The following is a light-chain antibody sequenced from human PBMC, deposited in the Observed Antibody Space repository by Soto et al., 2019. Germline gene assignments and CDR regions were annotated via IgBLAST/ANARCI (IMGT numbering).Light chain of an antibody. CDR1: QSVSSY. CDR2: DAS. Sequence: EIVLTQSPATLSLSPGERATLSCRASQSVSSYLAWYQQKPGQAPRLLIYDASNRATGIPARFSGSGSGTDFTLTISSLEPEDFAVHYCQQRSNWPRLTFGG. V-gene: IGKV3-11*01. CDR3: QQRSNWPRLT. J-gene: IGKJ4*01.